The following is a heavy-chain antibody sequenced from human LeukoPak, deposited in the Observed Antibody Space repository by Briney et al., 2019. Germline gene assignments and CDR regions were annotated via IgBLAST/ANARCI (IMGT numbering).Heavy chain of an antibody. CDR3: ARDYVGKFYN. CDR1: GGSISGHY. J-gene: IGHJ4*02. V-gene: IGHV4-59*11. Sequence: SATLSLICTVSGGSISGHYWSWIRQPPEKGLEWIGYIYYSGSTTNYTPSLKGRLTVSVDTSTDQFSLMLSSVTAADTAVYYSARDYVGKFYNWGQGTLGTVSS. D-gene: IGHD4-23*01. CDR2: IYYSGSTT.